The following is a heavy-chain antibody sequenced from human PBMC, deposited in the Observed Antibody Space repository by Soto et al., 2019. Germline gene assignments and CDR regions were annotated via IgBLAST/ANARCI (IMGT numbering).Heavy chain of an antibody. CDR1: GYTFTSYG. J-gene: IGHJ6*02. V-gene: IGHV1-18*04. Sequence: ASVKVSCKASGYTFTSYGISWVRQAPGQGLEWMGWISAYNGNTNYAQKLQGRVTMTTDTSTSTAYMELRSLRSDDTAVYYCARDMYYDFWSSYGPPPNTNYYYYGMDVWGQGTTVTVSS. CDR2: ISAYNGNT. CDR3: ARDMYYDFWSSYGPPPNTNYYYYGMDV. D-gene: IGHD3-3*01.